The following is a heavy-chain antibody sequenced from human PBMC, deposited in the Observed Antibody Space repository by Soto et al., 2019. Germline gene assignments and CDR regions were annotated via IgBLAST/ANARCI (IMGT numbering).Heavy chain of an antibody. J-gene: IGHJ4*02. CDR3: ARGSYYGSGSYSQPLDY. CDR2: IYSGGST. Sequence: GGSLRLSCAASGFTVSSNYMSWVRQAPGKGLEWVSVIYSGGSTYYADSVKGRFTISRHNSKNTLYLRMNSLRAEDTAVYYCARGSYYGSGSYSQPLDYWGQGTLVTVSS. CDR1: GFTVSSNY. V-gene: IGHV3-53*04. D-gene: IGHD3-10*01.